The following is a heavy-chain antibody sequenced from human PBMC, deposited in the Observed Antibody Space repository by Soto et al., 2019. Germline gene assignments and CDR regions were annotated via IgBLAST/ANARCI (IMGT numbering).Heavy chain of an antibody. J-gene: IGHJ4*02. Sequence: SETLSLTCTVSGGSISSSSYYWGWIRQPPGKGLEWIGSIYYSGSTYYNPSLKGRVTISVDTSKNQFSLKLSSVTAADTAVYYCARPADSSGWFNFDYWGQGTLVTVSS. CDR3: ARPADSSGWFNFDY. V-gene: IGHV4-39*01. D-gene: IGHD6-19*01. CDR1: GGSISSSSYY. CDR2: IYYSGST.